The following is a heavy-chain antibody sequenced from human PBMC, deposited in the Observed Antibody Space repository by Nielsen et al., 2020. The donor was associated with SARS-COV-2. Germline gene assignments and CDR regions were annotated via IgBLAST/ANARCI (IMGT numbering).Heavy chain of an antibody. V-gene: IGHV4-4*07. J-gene: IGHJ3*02. CDR1: GGSISSYY. CDR3: ASNYGGNSFDAFDI. Sequence: SETLSLTCTVSGGSISSYYWSWIRQPAGKGLEWIGRIYTSGSTNYNPSLKSRVTMSVDTSKNQFSLKLSSVTAADTAVYYCASNYGGNSFDAFDIWGQGTMVTVSS. D-gene: IGHD4-23*01. CDR2: IYTSGST.